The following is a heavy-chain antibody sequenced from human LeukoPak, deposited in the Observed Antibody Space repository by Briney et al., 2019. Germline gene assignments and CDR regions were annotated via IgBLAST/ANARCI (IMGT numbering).Heavy chain of an antibody. CDR1: GYTFTAYY. CDR2: INPNSGDT. Sequence: ASVKVSCKASGYTFTAYYMHWVRQAPGQGLEWMGRINPNSGDTNYAQKFQGRVTITRDTSISTAYMELSRLRSDDTAVYYCASGYYSDGSGYSPADYWGQGTRVTVSS. D-gene: IGHD3-22*01. J-gene: IGHJ4*02. CDR3: ASGYYSDGSGYSPADY. V-gene: IGHV1-2*06.